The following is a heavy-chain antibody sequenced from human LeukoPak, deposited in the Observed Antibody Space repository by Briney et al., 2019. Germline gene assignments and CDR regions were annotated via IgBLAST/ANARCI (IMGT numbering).Heavy chain of an antibody. J-gene: IGHJ6*03. D-gene: IGHD6-13*01. CDR3: AKGGVAAAGTYYYYYYMDV. V-gene: IGHV1-2*02. CDR1: GYTFTGYY. Sequence: ASVKVSCKASGYTFTGYYMHWVRQAPGQGLEWMGWINPNSGGTNYAQKFQGRVTMTRDTSISTAYMELSRLRSDDTAVYYCAKGGVAAAGTYYYYYYMDVWGKGATVTVSS. CDR2: INPNSGGT.